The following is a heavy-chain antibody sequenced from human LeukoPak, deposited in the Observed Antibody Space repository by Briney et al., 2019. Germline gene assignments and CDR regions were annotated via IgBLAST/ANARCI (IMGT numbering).Heavy chain of an antibody. CDR3: ARDRGYSGYGL. CDR2: IYYSGST. D-gene: IGHD5-12*01. Sequence: PSETLSLTCTVSGGSISSYYWSWIRQPPGKGLEWIGYIYYSGSTNYNPSLKSRVTISVDTSKNQFSLKLGSVTAADTAVYYCARDRGYSGYGLWGQGTLVTVSS. CDR1: GGSISSYY. J-gene: IGHJ4*02. V-gene: IGHV4-59*01.